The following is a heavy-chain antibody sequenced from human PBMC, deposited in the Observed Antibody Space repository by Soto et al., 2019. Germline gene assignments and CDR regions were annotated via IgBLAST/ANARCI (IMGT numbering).Heavy chain of an antibody. D-gene: IGHD3-10*01. CDR2: IKSKTDGGTT. V-gene: IGHV3-15*01. Sequence: GSLSLPCAASGFTFSNAWMSWVRQAPGKGLEWVGRIKSKTDGGTTDYAAPVKGRFTISRDDSKNTLYLQMNSLKTEDTAVYYCTTDQGYYGSGSYYDYWGQGTLVTVSS. J-gene: IGHJ4*02. CDR1: GFTFSNAW. CDR3: TTDQGYYGSGSYYDY.